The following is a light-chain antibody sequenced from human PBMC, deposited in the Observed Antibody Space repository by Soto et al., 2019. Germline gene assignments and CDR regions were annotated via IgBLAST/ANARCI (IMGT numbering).Light chain of an antibody. Sequence: DIQMTQSPSTLSASVGDRVTITCRASQSISSWLAWYQQKPGKAPKLLIYDASSLESGVPSRFSGSGSGTEFTLTISSLQPDDFATYYCQQYNSYSTLGQGTKVDI. J-gene: IGKJ1*01. CDR1: QSISSW. CDR2: DAS. V-gene: IGKV1-5*01. CDR3: QQYNSYST.